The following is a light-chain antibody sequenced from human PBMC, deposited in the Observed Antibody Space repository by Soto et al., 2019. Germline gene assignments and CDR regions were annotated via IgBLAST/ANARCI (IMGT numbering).Light chain of an antibody. CDR3: TSYTGSSVV. CDR2: DVS. J-gene: IGLJ2*01. Sequence: QSALTQPASVSGSPGQSITISCTGTTSDVGGYNYVSWYQQYPGKAPKLMIYDVSNRPSGVSNRFSGSKSGNTASLTISGLQAEDEADYYCTSYTGSSVVFGGGTKLTVL. V-gene: IGLV2-14*01. CDR1: TSDVGGYNY.